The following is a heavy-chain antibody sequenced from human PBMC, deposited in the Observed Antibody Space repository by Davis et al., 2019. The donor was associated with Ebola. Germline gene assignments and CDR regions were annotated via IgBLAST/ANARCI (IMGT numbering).Heavy chain of an antibody. D-gene: IGHD3-9*01. CDR1: GFSLSTSGVG. J-gene: IGHJ4*02. CDR2: IYWDDDK. CDR3: AHTSDFDWFLYFDY. Sequence: SGPTLVKPTQTLTLTCTFSGFSLSTSGVGVAWIRQPPEKALEWLALIYWDDDKRYSPSLKSRLTITKDTSKNQVVLTMTNMDPVDTATYYCAHTSDFDWFLYFDYWGQGTLVTVSS. V-gene: IGHV2-5*02.